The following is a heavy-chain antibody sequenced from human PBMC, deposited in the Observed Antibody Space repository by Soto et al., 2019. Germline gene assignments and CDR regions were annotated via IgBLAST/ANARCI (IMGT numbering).Heavy chain of an antibody. J-gene: IGHJ4*02. CDR2: IIPIFGTA. CDR1: GGTFSSYV. V-gene: IGHV1-69*13. D-gene: IGHD5-12*01. CDR3: ARDPPRDGYNSETDFDY. Sequence: ASVKVSCQASGGTFSSYVISWVRQAPGQGLEWMGGIIPIFGTANYAQKFQGRVTITADESTSTAYMELSSLRSEDTAVYYCARDPPRDGYNSETDFDYWGQGTLVTVSS.